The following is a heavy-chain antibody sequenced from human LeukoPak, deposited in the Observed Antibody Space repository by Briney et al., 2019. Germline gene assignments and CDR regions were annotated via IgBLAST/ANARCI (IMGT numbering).Heavy chain of an antibody. CDR3: IGWRYYGSGSPFDY. D-gene: IGHD3-10*01. CDR1: GGSFSGYY. Sequence: PSEALSLTCAVYGGSFSGYYWSWIRQPPGKGLEWIGSIYYSGSTYYNPSLKSRVTISVDTSKNQFSLKLSSVTAADTAVYYCIGWRYYGSGSPFDYWGQGTLVTVSS. V-gene: IGHV4-34*01. J-gene: IGHJ4*02. CDR2: IYYSGST.